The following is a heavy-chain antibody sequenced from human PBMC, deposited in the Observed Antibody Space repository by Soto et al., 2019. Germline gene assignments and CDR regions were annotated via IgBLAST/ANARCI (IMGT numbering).Heavy chain of an antibody. J-gene: IGHJ3*02. D-gene: IGHD3-3*01. CDR1: GFTFSSYA. CDR3: AKYKDEYYDFWSGYRTDAFDI. Sequence: EVQLLESGGGLVQPGGSLRLSCAASGFTFSSYAMRWVRQAPGKGLEWVAAISGSGGSTYYADSVKGRFTISRDNSKNTLYLQMNRLRAEETAVDYYAKYKDEYYDFWSGYRTDAFDIWGQGTMVTVSS. V-gene: IGHV3-23*01. CDR2: ISGSGGST.